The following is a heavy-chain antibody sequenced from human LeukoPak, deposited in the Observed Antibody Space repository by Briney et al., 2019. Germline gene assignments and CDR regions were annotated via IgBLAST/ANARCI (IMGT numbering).Heavy chain of an antibody. CDR1: GFYFSRSGLG. V-gene: IGHV2-5*01. CDR3: AHFSSRPNWFDP. CDR2: MYWSHDK. Sequence: SAHTLVITTPAPALTFSCSGFYFSRSGLGVGWIRQPPGKALERPTLMYWSHDKHYSPSLKSRLTIPMDTFRNQVVLTMTNMDPVDTATYFCAHFSSRPNWFDPWGQGTLVTVSS. D-gene: IGHD6-13*01. J-gene: IGHJ5*02.